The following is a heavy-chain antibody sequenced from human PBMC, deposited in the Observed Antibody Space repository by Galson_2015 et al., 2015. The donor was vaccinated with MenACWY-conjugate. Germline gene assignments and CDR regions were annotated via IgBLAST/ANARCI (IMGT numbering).Heavy chain of an antibody. Sequence: SLRLSCAASGFTFTGYEFNWVRQAPGKGLEWLSYIRKSGSHIYYADSVKGRFTISRDNIKKSMFLEMNSLRAGDTGVYYCARVGTWIHQYFYYMDVWGKGTTVTVSS. D-gene: IGHD5-18*01. J-gene: IGHJ6*03. CDR1: GFTFTGYE. CDR3: ARVGTWIHQYFYYMDV. V-gene: IGHV3-48*03. CDR2: IRKSGSHI.